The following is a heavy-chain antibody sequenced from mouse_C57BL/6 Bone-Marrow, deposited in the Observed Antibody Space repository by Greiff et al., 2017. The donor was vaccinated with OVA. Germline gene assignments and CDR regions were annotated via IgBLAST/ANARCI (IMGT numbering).Heavy chain of an antibody. J-gene: IGHJ2*01. CDR1: GFTFSSYA. CDR3: ARVRIPVYFDY. CDR2: ISDGGSYT. V-gene: IGHV5-4*03. Sequence: EVMLVESGGGLVKPGGSLKLSCAASGFTFSSYAMSWVRQTPEKRLEWVATISDGGSYTYYPDNVKGRFTISRDNAKNNLYLQMSHLKSEDTAMYYCARVRIPVYFDYWGQGTTLTVSS.